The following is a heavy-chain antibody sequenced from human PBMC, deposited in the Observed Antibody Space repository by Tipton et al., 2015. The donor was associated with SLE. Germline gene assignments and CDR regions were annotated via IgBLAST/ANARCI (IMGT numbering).Heavy chain of an antibody. V-gene: IGHV1-46*01. CDR3: VRELVGGHFDY. CDR1: GYTFSDYY. Sequence: QLVQSGADVKKPGASTKVSCKTSGYTFSDYYIHWMRQAPGQGLEWIGIIITSEGRTNYAQKFWGRVSMTRDMSTSTIYMELDSPTSDDTAVYYCVRELVGGHFDYWGQGTLVTVSS. D-gene: IGHD3-16*01. CDR2: IITSEGRT. J-gene: IGHJ4*02.